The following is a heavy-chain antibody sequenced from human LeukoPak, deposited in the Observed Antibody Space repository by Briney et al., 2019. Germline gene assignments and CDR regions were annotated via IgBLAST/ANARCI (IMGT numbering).Heavy chain of an antibody. Sequence: TSETLSLTCTVSGGSISSSSYYWSRIRQPPGKGLEWIGSIYYSGTTYYNPSLKSRVTISVDTSKNQFSLKLSSVTAADTAVYYCARDPSLAPFDYWGQGTLVTVSS. CDR3: ARDPSLAPFDY. CDR1: GGSISSSSYY. V-gene: IGHV4-39*07. J-gene: IGHJ4*02. D-gene: IGHD5-12*01. CDR2: IYYSGTT.